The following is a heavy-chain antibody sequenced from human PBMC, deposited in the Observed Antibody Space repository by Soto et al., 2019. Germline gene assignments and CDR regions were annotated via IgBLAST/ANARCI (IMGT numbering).Heavy chain of an antibody. D-gene: IGHD3-3*01. V-gene: IGHV1-69*13. Sequence: ASVKVSCKASGGTFSSYAISWVRQAPGQGLEWMGGIIPIFGTANYAQKFQGRVTITADESTSTAYMELSSLRSEDTAVYYCARGKKERNTYYDFWSGYYNRNYYSYYGMDVWGQGTTVTVSS. CDR2: IIPIFGTA. J-gene: IGHJ6*02. CDR1: GGTFSSYA. CDR3: ARGKKERNTYYDFWSGYYNRNYYSYYGMDV.